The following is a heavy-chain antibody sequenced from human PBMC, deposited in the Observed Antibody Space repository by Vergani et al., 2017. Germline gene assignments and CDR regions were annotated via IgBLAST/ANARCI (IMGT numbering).Heavy chain of an antibody. V-gene: IGHV3-11*01. CDR1: GFSFSDHY. Sequence: QVQLVESGGGLVKPGGSLRLSCAASGFSFSDHYMTWIRQAPGKGLEWVSYISNSGNTIEYADSVKGRFSISRENAKSSLFLQMDSLRAEDTAVYYCARDHRDYNNYPGTFDIWCQGSMVTVSS. CDR3: ARDHRDYNNYPGTFDI. D-gene: IGHD5-24*01. CDR2: ISNSGNTI. J-gene: IGHJ3*02.